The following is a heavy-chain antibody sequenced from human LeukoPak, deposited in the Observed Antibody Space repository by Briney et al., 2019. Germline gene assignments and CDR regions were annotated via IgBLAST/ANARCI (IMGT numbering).Heavy chain of an antibody. CDR3: ARAGYRAALDY. V-gene: IGHV3-7*03. D-gene: IGHD6-6*01. Sequence: PGGSLRLSCAASVCIFSNYRMSWVRQAPWKGREWVANIQLDGSQEYYVDSVKGRFTISRDNAKNSLYLQMNSLRAEDTAVYYCARAGYRAALDYWGQGTLVTVSS. CDR1: VCIFSNYR. CDR2: IQLDGSQE. J-gene: IGHJ4*02.